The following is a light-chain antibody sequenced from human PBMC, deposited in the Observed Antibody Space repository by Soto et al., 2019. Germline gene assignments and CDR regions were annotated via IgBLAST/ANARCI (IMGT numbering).Light chain of an antibody. J-gene: IGLJ3*02. CDR3: TSFTTTNIWV. Sequence: QSVLTQPPSASGTPGQSVTISCSGSRPNIGSNHVYWYQQLPQTAPKLLLFETNQRPSGVPDRFSGSKSGTSASLTISGLRAEDEADYYCTSFTTTNIWVFGGGTKLTVL. V-gene: IGLV1-47*01. CDR2: ETN. CDR1: RPNIGSNH.